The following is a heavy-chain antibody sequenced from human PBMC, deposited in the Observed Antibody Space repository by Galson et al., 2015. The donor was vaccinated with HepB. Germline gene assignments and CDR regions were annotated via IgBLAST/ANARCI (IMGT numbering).Heavy chain of an antibody. J-gene: IGHJ4*02. Sequence: SVKVSCKASGGTFSSYAISWVRQAPGQGLEWMGGIIPIFGTANYAQKFQGRVTITADESTSTAYMELSSLRSEDTAVYYCARDYCSSTSCYNYWGQGTLVTVSS. D-gene: IGHD2-2*01. CDR1: GGTFSSYA. CDR2: IIPIFGTA. CDR3: ARDYCSSTSCYNY. V-gene: IGHV1-69*13.